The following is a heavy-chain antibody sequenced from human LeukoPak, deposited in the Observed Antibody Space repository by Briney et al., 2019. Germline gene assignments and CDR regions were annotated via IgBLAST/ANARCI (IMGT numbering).Heavy chain of an antibody. Sequence: SETLSLTCTVSGGSISGGGYYWSWLRQFPGKGLEWIGFIYYSGSTYYNPSLKSRLSISVDTSERQFSLRLSSVIAADTAVYYCARSSSPYGSGSYYEQYFDSWGQGILVTVSS. V-gene: IGHV4-31*03. CDR2: IYYSGST. CDR1: GGSISGGGYY. CDR3: ARSSSPYGSGSYYEQYFDS. J-gene: IGHJ4*02. D-gene: IGHD3-10*01.